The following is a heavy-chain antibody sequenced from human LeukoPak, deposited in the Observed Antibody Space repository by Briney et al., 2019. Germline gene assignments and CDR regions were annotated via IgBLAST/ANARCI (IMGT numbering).Heavy chain of an antibody. CDR3: ARDRRGWWDKIDY. J-gene: IGHJ4*02. CDR1: GFTFSDYY. Sequence: GGSLRLSCAASGFTFSDYYMSWIRQAPGKGLEWVSYISNSGSTIYYADSVEGRFTISRDNAKNSLYLQMNSLRAEDTAVYYCARDRRGWWDKIDYWGQGTLVTVSS. D-gene: IGHD6-19*01. CDR2: ISNSGSTI. V-gene: IGHV3-11*04.